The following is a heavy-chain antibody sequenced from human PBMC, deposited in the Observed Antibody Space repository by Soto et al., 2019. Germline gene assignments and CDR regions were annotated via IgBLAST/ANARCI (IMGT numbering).Heavy chain of an antibody. D-gene: IGHD6-13*01. J-gene: IGHJ6*02. CDR2: ISSSSSYI. V-gene: IGHV3-21*01. CDR3: ARGIRGSSSRANYYGMDV. CDR1: GFTFSSYS. Sequence: GGSLRLSCAASGFTFSSYSMNWVRQAPGKGLEWVSSISSSSSYIYYADSVKGRFTISRDNAKNSLYLQMNSLRAEDTAVYYCARGIRGSSSRANYYGMDVWGQGTTVNVSS.